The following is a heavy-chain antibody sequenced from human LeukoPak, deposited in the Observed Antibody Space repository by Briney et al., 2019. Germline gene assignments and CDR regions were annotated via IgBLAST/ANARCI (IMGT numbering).Heavy chain of an antibody. J-gene: IGHJ6*03. Sequence: PSETLSLTCTVSGGSISSYYWGWIRQPPGKGLEWIGSIYYSGSTYYNPSLKSRVTISVDTSKNQFSLKLSSVTAADTAVYYCARADYYYYYMDVWGKGTTVTVSS. CDR3: ARADYYYYYMDV. CDR2: IYYSGST. CDR1: GGSISSYY. V-gene: IGHV4-39*07.